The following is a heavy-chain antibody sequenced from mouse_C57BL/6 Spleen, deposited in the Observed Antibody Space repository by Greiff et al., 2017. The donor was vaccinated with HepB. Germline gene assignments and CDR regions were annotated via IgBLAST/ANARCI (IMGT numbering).Heavy chain of an antibody. CDR1: GYSFTSYY. J-gene: IGHJ2*01. CDR3: AKYDYEYYFDY. CDR2: IYPGSGNT. Sequence: QVTLKESGPELVKPGASVKISCKASGYSFTSYYIHWVKQRPGQGLEWIGWIYPGSGNTKYNEKFKGKATLTADTSSSTAYMQLSSLTSEDSAVYYCAKYDYEYYFDYWGQGTTLTVSS. D-gene: IGHD2-4*01. V-gene: IGHV1-66*01.